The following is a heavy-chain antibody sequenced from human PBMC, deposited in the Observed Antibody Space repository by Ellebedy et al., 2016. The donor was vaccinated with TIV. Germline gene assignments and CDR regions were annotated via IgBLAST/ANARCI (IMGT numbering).Heavy chain of an antibody. CDR3: ARVGEVAATPCSY. CDR1: GYTFTSYG. D-gene: IGHD2-15*01. CDR2: ISSYNSNT. J-gene: IGHJ4*02. Sequence: AASVKVSCKASGYTFTSYGISRVRQSPGQGLEWIGLISSYNSNTNYAQKLQGRVTMSTDISTSTAYMELSSLKASDTAMYYCARVGEVAATPCSYWGQGTLVTVSS. V-gene: IGHV1-18*01.